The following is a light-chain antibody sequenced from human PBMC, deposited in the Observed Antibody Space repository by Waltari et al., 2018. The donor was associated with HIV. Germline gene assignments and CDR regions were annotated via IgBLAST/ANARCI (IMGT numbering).Light chain of an antibody. V-gene: IGLV8-61*01. J-gene: IGLJ3*02. Sequence: QTVVTQESSLSVSPGGTVTLTCGLSSGSVSGRSSPRWYQQTPGQAPRTLIINTNTRSSGVPDRFSGAILGNKAALTISGAQADDECDYHCVLYVGSGIWVFGGGTKLTVL. CDR2: NTN. CDR3: VLYVGSGIWV. CDR1: SGSVSGRSS.